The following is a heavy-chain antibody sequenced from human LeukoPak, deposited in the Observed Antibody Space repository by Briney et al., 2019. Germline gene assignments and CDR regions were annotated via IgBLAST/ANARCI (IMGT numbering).Heavy chain of an antibody. CDR2: ISYDESKK. Sequence: PGGSLRLSCAASGFTFSSYGMHWVRQAPGKGLEWVAVISYDESKKYYADSVKGRFTISRDNSKNTLYLQMNSLRAEDTAVYYCANLATVTTFGVFDYWGQGTLVTVSS. CDR3: ANLATVTTFGVFDY. D-gene: IGHD4-17*01. V-gene: IGHV3-30*18. CDR1: GFTFSSYG. J-gene: IGHJ4*02.